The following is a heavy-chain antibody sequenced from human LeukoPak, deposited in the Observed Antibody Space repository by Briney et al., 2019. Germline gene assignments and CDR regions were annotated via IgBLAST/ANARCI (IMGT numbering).Heavy chain of an antibody. CDR2: ISSSSSYI. V-gene: IGHV3-21*01. J-gene: IGHJ6*03. CDR3: ARDATTEPGTVYMDV. CDR1: GFTFSSYT. Sequence: GGSLRLSCAASGFTFSSYTMNWVRQAPGKGLEWVSSISSSSSYIYYADSVKGRFTISRDNAKNSLYLQMNSLRAEDTALYFCARDATTEPGTVYMDVWGKGTTVTISS. D-gene: IGHD6-13*01.